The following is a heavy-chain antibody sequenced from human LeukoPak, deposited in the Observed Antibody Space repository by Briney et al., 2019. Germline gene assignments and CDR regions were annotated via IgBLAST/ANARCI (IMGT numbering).Heavy chain of an antibody. CDR1: GGSISSSNYY. D-gene: IGHD3-3*01. Sequence: KPSETLSLTCTVSGGSISSSNYYWSWIRQPPGKGLEWIGEITYDGSTNYNPSLKSRVTISVDTSKIQFSLNLSSVTAADTAIYYCARGLASGYPPIPFDYWGQGTQVTVSS. J-gene: IGHJ4*02. CDR3: ARGLASGYPPIPFDY. CDR2: ITYDGST. V-gene: IGHV4-39*07.